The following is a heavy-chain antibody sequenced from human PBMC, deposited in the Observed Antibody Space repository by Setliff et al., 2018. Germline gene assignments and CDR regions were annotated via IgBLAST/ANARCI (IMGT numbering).Heavy chain of an antibody. CDR1: GFTFSGFS. V-gene: IGHV3-74*01. Sequence: GGSLRLSCAASGFTFSGFSMHWVRQAPGKGLEWVSRIHSDGTTTAYADSVRGRVTISRDNAKNTLYLQMNSLRVEDTAVYYCARGPWKHSAYYYYYYMDVWGKGTTVTVSS. CDR2: IHSDGTTT. CDR3: ARGPWKHSAYYYYYYMDV. D-gene: IGHD1-1*01. J-gene: IGHJ6*03.